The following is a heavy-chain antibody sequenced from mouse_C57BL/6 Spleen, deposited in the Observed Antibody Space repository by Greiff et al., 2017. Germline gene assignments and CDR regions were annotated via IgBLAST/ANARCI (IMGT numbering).Heavy chain of an antibody. V-gene: IGHV1-69*01. CDR2: IDPSDSYT. D-gene: IGHD2-5*01. CDR1: GYTFTSYW. CDR3: ARHYSKLYY. J-gene: IGHJ2*01. Sequence: QVQLQQPGAELVMPGASVKLSCKASGYTFTSYWMHWVKQRPGQGLEWIGEIDPSDSYTNYNQKFKGKSTLTVDKSSSTAYMQLSSLTSEDSAVYYCARHYSKLYYWGQGTTLTVSS.